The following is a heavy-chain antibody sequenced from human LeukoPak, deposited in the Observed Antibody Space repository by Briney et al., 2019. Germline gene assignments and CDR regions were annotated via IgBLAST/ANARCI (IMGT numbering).Heavy chain of an antibody. J-gene: IGHJ4*02. D-gene: IGHD5-12*01. CDR3: AKAGYGGYLGGYFDY. Sequence: QPGGSLRLSCAASGFTFSSYAMSLVRQAPGKGLEWVSGISGSTYYAESVKGRFTISRDTSKNTLFLQMNSLRAEDTAVYFCAKAGYGGYLGGYFDYWGQGTLVTVSS. CDR2: ISGST. V-gene: IGHV3-23*01. CDR1: GFTFSSYA.